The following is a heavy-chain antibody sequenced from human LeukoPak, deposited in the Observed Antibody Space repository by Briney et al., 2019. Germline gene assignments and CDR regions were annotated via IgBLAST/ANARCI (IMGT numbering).Heavy chain of an antibody. J-gene: IGHJ3*02. CDR2: IYYSGST. V-gene: IGHV4-59*01. CDR1: GGSISSYY. D-gene: IGHD2-21*02. CDR3: ARGTHIVVVTAGAFDI. Sequence: SETLSLTCTVSGGSISSYYWSWIRQPPGKGLEWIGYIYYSGSTNYNPSLKSRVTISVDTSKNQFSLKLSSVTAADTAVYYCARGTHIVVVTAGAFDIWGQGTMVTVSS.